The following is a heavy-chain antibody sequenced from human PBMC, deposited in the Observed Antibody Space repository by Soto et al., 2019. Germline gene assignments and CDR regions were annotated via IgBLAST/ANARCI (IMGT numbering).Heavy chain of an antibody. CDR2: ISSSSSYI. CDR3: ARDPPGIAVAGTLSERYQNYFDY. D-gene: IGHD6-19*01. CDR1: GFTFSSYS. Sequence: GGSLRLSCAASGFTFSSYSMNWVRQAPGKGLEWVSSISSSSSYIYYADSVKGRFTISRDNAKNSLYLQMNSLRAEDTAVYYCARDPPGIAVAGTLSERYQNYFDYWGQGTLVTVSS. V-gene: IGHV3-21*01. J-gene: IGHJ4*02.